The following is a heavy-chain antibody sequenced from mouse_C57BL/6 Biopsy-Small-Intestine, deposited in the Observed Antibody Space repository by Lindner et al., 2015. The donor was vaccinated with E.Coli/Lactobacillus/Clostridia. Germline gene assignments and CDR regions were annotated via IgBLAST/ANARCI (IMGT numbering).Heavy chain of an antibody. CDR3: VGSGWLLPYYYAMDY. CDR1: GFSFNTYA. V-gene: IGHV10-1*01. J-gene: IGHJ4*01. CDR2: IRSKSNNYAT. Sequence: VQLQESGGGLVQPKGSLKLSCAASGFSFNTYAMNWVRQAPGKGLEWVARIRSKSNNYATYYADSVKDRFTISRDDSESMLYLQMNNLKTEDTAMYYCVGSGWLLPYYYAMDYWGQGTSVTVSS. D-gene: IGHD2-3*01.